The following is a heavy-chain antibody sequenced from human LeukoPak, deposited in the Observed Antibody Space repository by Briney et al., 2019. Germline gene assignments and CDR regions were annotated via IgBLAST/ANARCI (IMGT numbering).Heavy chain of an antibody. CDR2: IYYSGST. D-gene: IGHD2-2*01. V-gene: IGHV4-39*01. J-gene: IGHJ3*02. CDR1: GGSISSSSYY. CDR3: AGTLDCSSTSCPKGGAFDI. Sequence: SETLSLTCTVSGGSISSSSYYWGWIRQPPWKGLEWIGSIYYSGSTYYNPSLKSRVTISVDTSKNQFSLKLSSVTAADTAVYYCAGTLDCSSTSCPKGGAFDIWGQGTMVTVSS.